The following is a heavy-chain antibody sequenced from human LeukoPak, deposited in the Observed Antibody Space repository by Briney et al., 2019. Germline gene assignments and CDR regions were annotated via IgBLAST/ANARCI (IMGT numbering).Heavy chain of an antibody. CDR3: AKAPVTTCRGAFCYPFDY. J-gene: IGHJ4*02. D-gene: IGHD2-15*01. Sequence: PGGSLRLSCAASGFTFSFYSMHWVRQAPVKGLEWVASISDSSADIKYADSVKGRFTSSRDNAENSLYLQMNTLRADDTAVYYCAKAPVTTCRGAFCYPFDYWGLGTLVTVSS. CDR2: ISDSSADI. V-gene: IGHV3-21*01. CDR1: GFTFSFYS.